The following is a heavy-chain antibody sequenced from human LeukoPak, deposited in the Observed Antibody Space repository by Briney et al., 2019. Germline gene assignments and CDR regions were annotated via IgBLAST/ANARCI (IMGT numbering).Heavy chain of an antibody. Sequence: SETLSLTCTVSGGSISSGGYYWSWLRQHPGKGLEWIGYIYYSGSTYYNPSLKSRVTISVDTSKNQFSLKLSSVTAADTAVYYCARGDLQQLTSYYFDYWGQGTLVTVSS. D-gene: IGHD6-13*01. CDR3: ARGDLQQLTSYYFDY. V-gene: IGHV4-31*03. CDR2: IYYSGST. CDR1: GGSISSGGYY. J-gene: IGHJ4*02.